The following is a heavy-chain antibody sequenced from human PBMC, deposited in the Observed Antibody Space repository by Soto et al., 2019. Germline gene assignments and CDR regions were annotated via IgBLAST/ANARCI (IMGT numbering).Heavy chain of an antibody. D-gene: IGHD6-13*01. V-gene: IGHV1-2*04. CDR2: INPNSGGT. CDR3: AREGIAPKIYYGMDV. J-gene: IGHJ6*02. CDR1: GYTFTDYY. Sequence: GASVKVSCKASGYTFTDYYMHWVRQAPGQGLEWMGWINPNSGGTNYAQKFQGWVTMTRDTSISTAYMELSRLRSDDTAVYYCAREGIAPKIYYGMDVWGQGTTVTVSS.